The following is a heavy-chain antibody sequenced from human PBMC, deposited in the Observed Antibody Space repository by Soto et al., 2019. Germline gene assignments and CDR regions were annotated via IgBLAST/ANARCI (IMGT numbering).Heavy chain of an antibody. J-gene: IGHJ2*01. V-gene: IGHV3-74*01. CDR3: ARVTYGVNIYFDL. Sequence: EVQLVESGGGLVQPGGSLRLSCAASGFTFSTYWMHWVRQVPGKGLLWVSRINIDATTTTYADSVQGRFTISRDNVKDTLFLQMDSLRVEDTALYYCARVTYGVNIYFDLWGRGTLVTVSS. CDR1: GFTFSTYW. D-gene: IGHD4-17*01. CDR2: INIDATTT.